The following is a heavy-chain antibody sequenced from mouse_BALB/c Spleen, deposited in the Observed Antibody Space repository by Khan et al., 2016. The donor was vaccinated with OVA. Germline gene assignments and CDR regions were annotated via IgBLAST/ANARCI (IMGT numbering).Heavy chain of an antibody. CDR1: GFSLTGYG. V-gene: IGHV2-6-7*01. J-gene: IGHJ4*01. CDR2: IRGDGST. CDR3: ARAYYANYREAMDY. D-gene: IGHD2-10*01. Sequence: QVQLKESGPGLVAPSQSLSITCTVSGFSLTGYGVNWVRQPPGKGLEWLGMIRGDGSTDYNSALKSRLSITKDNSKSQAFLKMISLQTDDTARYYCARAYYANYREAMDYWGKGNSVTVSS.